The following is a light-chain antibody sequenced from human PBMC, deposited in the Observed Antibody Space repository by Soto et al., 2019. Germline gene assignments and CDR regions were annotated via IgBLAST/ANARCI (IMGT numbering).Light chain of an antibody. CDR1: QSLLYTNGDNY. J-gene: IGKJ4*01. CDR3: MQALQTPLT. Sequence: DIVMTQSPLSLPVTPGEPASISCSSSQSLLYTNGDNYLNWYVQKPGQSPQLLIYLGSFRASGVHDRFSGSGSGTDFTLRISEVEAEDVGVYYCMQALQTPLTFGGGTKVEIK. V-gene: IGKV2-28*01. CDR2: LGS.